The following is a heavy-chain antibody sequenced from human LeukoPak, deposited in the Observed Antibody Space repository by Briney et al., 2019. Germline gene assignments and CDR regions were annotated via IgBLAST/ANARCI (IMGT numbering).Heavy chain of an antibody. V-gene: IGHV3-23*01. D-gene: IGHD4-17*01. CDR3: AKAFDYGARGGYLDY. Sequence: GGSLRLSCAASGFTFSSYAMSWVRQAPGKGLEWVSAISGSGGSTYYADSVKGRFTISRDNSENTLYLQMNSLRAEDTAVYYCAKAFDYGARGGYLDYWGQGTLVTVSS. CDR2: ISGSGGST. J-gene: IGHJ4*02. CDR1: GFTFSSYA.